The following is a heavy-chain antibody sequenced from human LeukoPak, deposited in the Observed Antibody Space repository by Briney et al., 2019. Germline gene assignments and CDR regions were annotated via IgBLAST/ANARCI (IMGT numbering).Heavy chain of an antibody. CDR1: GGSISSGDYY. CDR3: VRLLTTGGNWYFDL. Sequence: SETLSLTCTVSGGSISSGDYYWSWIRQPPGKELEWIGYIYTSGTTDYNPSLKSRVTMSVDTSSNHVSLTLNSVTTADTAVYYCVRLLTTGGNWYFDLWGRGTLVTVSS. J-gene: IGHJ2*01. D-gene: IGHD4-11*01. V-gene: IGHV4-30-4*01. CDR2: IYTSGTT.